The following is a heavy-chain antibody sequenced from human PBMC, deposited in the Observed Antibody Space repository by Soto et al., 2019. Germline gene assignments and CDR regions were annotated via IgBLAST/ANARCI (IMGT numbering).Heavy chain of an antibody. CDR2: ISAYNGNT. CDR1: GYTFTSYG. J-gene: IGHJ4*02. Sequence: QVPLVQSGAEVKKPGASVKVSCKASGYTFTSYGISWVRQAPGHGLEWMGWISAYNGNTNYAQKLQGRVTMTTDTSTSTAYMELSSLRSDDTAVYYCARVTPITIFGVVITPPDYWVQGTLVIVSS. V-gene: IGHV1-18*01. D-gene: IGHD3-3*01. CDR3: ARVTPITIFGVVITPPDY.